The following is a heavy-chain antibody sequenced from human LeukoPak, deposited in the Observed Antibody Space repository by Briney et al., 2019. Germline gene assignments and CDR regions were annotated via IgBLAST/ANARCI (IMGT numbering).Heavy chain of an antibody. J-gene: IGHJ4*02. V-gene: IGHV4-59*01. Sequence: PSETLSLTCTVSGGSISTDYWNWIRQPPGKGLEWIGYIHYTGRTNYNPSLKSRLTISIDTSKNQFSLTLTSVTAADTAVYYCAKMIPHGDSVLWGQGSLVTVSS. CDR1: GGSISTDY. D-gene: IGHD4-17*01. CDR3: AKMIPHGDSVL. CDR2: IHYTGRT.